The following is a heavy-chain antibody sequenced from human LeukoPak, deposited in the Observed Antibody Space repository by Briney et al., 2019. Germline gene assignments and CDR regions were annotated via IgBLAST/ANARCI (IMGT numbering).Heavy chain of an antibody. V-gene: IGHV1-2*02. CDR2: INPNSGDT. Sequence: ASVKVSCKASGYTFTGYYMHWVRQAPGQGLEWMGWINPNSGDTNYAQKFQGRVTMTRDTSISTAYMELSRLRSDDTAVYYCAREFYGVAGVDYWGQGTLVTVSS. J-gene: IGHJ4*02. CDR1: GYTFTGYY. CDR3: AREFYGVAGVDY. D-gene: IGHD3-3*01.